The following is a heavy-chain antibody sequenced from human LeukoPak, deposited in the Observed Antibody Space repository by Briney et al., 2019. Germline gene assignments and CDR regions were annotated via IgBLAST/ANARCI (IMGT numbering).Heavy chain of an antibody. V-gene: IGHV3-33*01. CDR1: GFTFSSYG. CDR3: ARGVYGSGKFGGMGV. J-gene: IGHJ6*04. Sequence: GGSLRLSCAASGFTFSSYGMHWVRQAPGKGLEWVAVIWYDGSNKYYADSVKGRFTISRDNSKNTLYLQMNSLRAEDTAVYYCARGVYGSGKFGGMGVWGKGTTVTVSS. D-gene: IGHD3-10*01. CDR2: IWYDGSNK.